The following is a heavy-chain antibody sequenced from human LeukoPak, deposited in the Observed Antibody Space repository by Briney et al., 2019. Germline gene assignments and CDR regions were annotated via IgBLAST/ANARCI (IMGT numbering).Heavy chain of an antibody. CDR2: ISSSSSYI. Sequence: GGSLRLSCAASGFTFSSYSMNWVRQAPGKGLEWVSSISSSSSYIYYADSVKGGFTISRDNAKNSLYLQMNSLRAEDTAVYYCARDTHSRYGGNENDYWGQGTLVTVSS. D-gene: IGHD4-23*01. CDR1: GFTFSSYS. J-gene: IGHJ4*02. CDR3: ARDTHSRYGGNENDY. V-gene: IGHV3-21*01.